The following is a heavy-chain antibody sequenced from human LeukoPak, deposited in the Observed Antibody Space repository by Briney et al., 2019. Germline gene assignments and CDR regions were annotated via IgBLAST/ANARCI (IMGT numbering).Heavy chain of an antibody. D-gene: IGHD3-16*01. CDR2: VNHGGDT. CDR1: NGSFSGYY. V-gene: IGHV4-34*01. CDR3: ARAAWNGGGGFDP. Sequence: SETLSLTCAVYNGSFSGYYWSWIRQSPEKGLEWIGEVNHGGDTNYNPSLRSRVTISLDTSKNHFSLKLRSVTAADTAIYNCARAAWNGGGGFDPWDQGTLVTVSS. J-gene: IGHJ5*02.